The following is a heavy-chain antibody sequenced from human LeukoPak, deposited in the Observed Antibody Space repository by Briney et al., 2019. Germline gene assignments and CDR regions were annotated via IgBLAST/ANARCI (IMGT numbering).Heavy chain of an antibody. D-gene: IGHD6-19*01. J-gene: IGHJ5*02. V-gene: IGHV5-51*01. CDR2: IYPGDSDT. CDR1: GYSFTSYW. CDR3: ARMVAVAGGWFDP. Sequence: GESLKISCEGSGYSFTSYWIGWVRQMPGKGLEWMGIIYPGDSDTRYSPSFQGQVTISADKSISTAYLQWSSLKASDTAMYYCARMVAVAGGWFDPWGQGTLVTVSS.